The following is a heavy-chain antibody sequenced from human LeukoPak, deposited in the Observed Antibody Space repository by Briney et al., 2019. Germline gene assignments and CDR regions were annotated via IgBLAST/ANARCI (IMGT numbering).Heavy chain of an antibody. CDR3: ARDAYSNYNRRYYYYYMDV. J-gene: IGHJ6*03. D-gene: IGHD4-11*01. Sequence: GGSLRLSCAASGFTFSSYAMHWVRQAPGKGLEWVAVISYDGSNKYYADSVKGRFTISRDNSKNTLYLQMNSLRAEDTAVYYCARDAYSNYNRRYYYYYMDVWGKGTTVTVSS. V-gene: IGHV3-30*01. CDR2: ISYDGSNK. CDR1: GFTFSSYA.